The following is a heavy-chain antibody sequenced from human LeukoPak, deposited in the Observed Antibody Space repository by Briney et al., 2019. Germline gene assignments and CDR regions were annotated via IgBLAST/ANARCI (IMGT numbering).Heavy chain of an antibody. V-gene: IGHV3-23*01. CDR2: ITSGGNT. J-gene: IGHJ4*02. CDR3: VTRGTSASTYLQH. D-gene: IGHD1-1*01. Sequence: GGSLRLSCAASEFTFSSYEMNWVRQAPGTGLGWISTITSGGNTYYADSVKGRFTISRDNSKNTLHLQLNSLRAEDTAVYYCVTRGTSASTYLQHWGQGTLVTVSS. CDR1: EFTFSSYE.